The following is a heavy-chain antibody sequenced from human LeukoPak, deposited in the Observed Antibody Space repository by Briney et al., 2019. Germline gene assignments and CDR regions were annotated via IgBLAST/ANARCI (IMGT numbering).Heavy chain of an antibody. CDR1: GGSVSSTTYF. CDR3: ARRGDDYGRFDF. CDR2: INYSGST. J-gene: IGHJ4*02. V-gene: IGHV4-39*01. Sequence: PSETLSLTCTVSGGSVSSTTYFWSWIRQPPGKGLEWIASINYSGSTYYNPSLKSRVTISVDTSENQFSLKLSSVTAADTAVYYCARRGDDYGRFDFWGQGTLVIVSS. D-gene: IGHD4-17*01.